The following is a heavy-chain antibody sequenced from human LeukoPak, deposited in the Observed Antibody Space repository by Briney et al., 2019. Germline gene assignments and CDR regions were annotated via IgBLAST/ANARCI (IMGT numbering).Heavy chain of an antibody. Sequence: TGGSLRLSCAASGFTFSSYAMSWVRQAPGKGLEWVSVISGSGGNTYYADSVKGRFTISRDNSKNTLYLQLNSLRVEDTAVYYCARAETGGWLQPTDPYFDYWGQGTLVTVSS. CDR1: GFTFSSYA. J-gene: IGHJ4*02. D-gene: IGHD5-24*01. CDR2: ISGSGGNT. CDR3: ARAETGGWLQPTDPYFDY. V-gene: IGHV3-23*01.